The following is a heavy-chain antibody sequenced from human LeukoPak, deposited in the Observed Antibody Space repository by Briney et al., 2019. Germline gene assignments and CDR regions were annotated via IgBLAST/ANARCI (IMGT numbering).Heavy chain of an antibody. J-gene: IGHJ4*02. Sequence: ASVKVSCKASGYTFTDYYMHWVRQAPGQGLEWMGWINPNSGDTNYARKFQGRVTMTRDTSISTAYMELSRLRSDDTAVFYCATSSYSILSSFYWGQGTLVTVSS. D-gene: IGHD6-13*01. CDR1: GYTFTDYY. V-gene: IGHV1-2*02. CDR3: ATSSYSILSSFY. CDR2: INPNSGDT.